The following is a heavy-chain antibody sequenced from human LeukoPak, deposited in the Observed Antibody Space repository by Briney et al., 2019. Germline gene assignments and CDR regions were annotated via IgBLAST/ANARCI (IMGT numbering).Heavy chain of an antibody. J-gene: IGHJ4*02. CDR2: IWYDGSNK. CDR3: ARAGVAAAGTRTPYYFDY. CDR1: GFTFSSYG. D-gene: IGHD6-13*01. Sequence: GGSPRLSCAASGFTFSSYGMHWVRQAPGKGLEWVAVIWYDGSNKYYADSVKGRFTISRDNSKNTLYLQMNSLRAEDTAVYYCARAGVAAAGTRTPYYFDYWGQGTLVTVSS. V-gene: IGHV3-33*01.